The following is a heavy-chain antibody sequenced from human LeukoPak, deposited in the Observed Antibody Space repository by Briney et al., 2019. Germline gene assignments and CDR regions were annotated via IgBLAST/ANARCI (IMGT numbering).Heavy chain of an antibody. CDR1: GGTFSSYA. Sequence: ASVKVSCKASGGTFSSYAISWVRQAPGQGLEWMGGIIPIFGTANYAQKFQGRVTITADESTSTAYMELSSLRSEDTAVYYCARDPQSGYCGGDCYSWGQGTLVTVSS. V-gene: IGHV1-69*13. CDR3: ARDPQSGYCGGDCYS. CDR2: IIPIFGTA. J-gene: IGHJ4*02. D-gene: IGHD2-21*01.